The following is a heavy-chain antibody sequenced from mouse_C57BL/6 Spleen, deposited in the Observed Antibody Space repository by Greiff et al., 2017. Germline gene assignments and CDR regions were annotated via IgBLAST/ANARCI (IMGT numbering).Heavy chain of an antibody. Sequence: QVQLQQSGAELVRPGASVTLSCKASGYTFTDYEMHWVKQTPVHGLEWIGAIDPETGGTAYNQKFKGKAILAADKSSSPAYMELRSLTSEDSAVYYCTRSDYGSSYVDAMDYWGQGTSVTGSS. D-gene: IGHD1-1*01. CDR3: TRSDYGSSYVDAMDY. J-gene: IGHJ4*01. V-gene: IGHV1-15*01. CDR1: GYTFTDYE. CDR2: IDPETGGT.